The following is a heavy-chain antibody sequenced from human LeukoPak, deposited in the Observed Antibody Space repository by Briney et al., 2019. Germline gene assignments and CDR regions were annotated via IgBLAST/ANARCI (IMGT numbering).Heavy chain of an antibody. CDR2: ISGNGGNT. D-gene: IGHD6-13*01. CDR1: GFTFSSYA. Sequence: GGSLRLSCAASGFTFSSYAMNWVRQAPGRGLEWVSGISGNGGNTYFADSVKGRFTISRDNSKNTLYLQMNSLRGDDTAAYYCAKGPINVIAAGDWYFDLWGRGTLVTVSS. CDR3: AKGPINVIAAGDWYFDL. J-gene: IGHJ2*01. V-gene: IGHV3-23*01.